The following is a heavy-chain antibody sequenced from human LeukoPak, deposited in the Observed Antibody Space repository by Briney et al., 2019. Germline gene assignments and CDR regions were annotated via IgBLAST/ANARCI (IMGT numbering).Heavy chain of an antibody. CDR2: IFYSGST. D-gene: IGHD3-3*01. V-gene: IGHV4-39*07. CDR1: GGSISSSSYY. CDR3: ARGLASGYPPIPFDY. Sequence: SETLSLTCTVSGGSISSSSYYWGWIRQPPGKGLEWIGSIFYSGSTYYNPSLKSRVNMSIDTSKIQFSLSLSSVTAADTAIYYCARGLASGYPPIPFDYWGQGTLVTVSS. J-gene: IGHJ4*02.